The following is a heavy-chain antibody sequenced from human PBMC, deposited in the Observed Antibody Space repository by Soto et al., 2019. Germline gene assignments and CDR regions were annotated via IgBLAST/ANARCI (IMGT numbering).Heavy chain of an antibody. Sequence: PSETLSLTCAVYGGSFSGYYWRWIRQPPGKGLEWIGEINHSGSTNYNPSLKSRVTISVDTSKNQFSLKLSSVTAADTAVYYCARGRSGGSCYSVFTSCGLTFDYLGQGTLVTVSS. CDR3: ARGRSGGSCYSVFTSCGLTFDY. D-gene: IGHD2-15*01. CDR1: GGSFSGYY. V-gene: IGHV4-34*01. CDR2: INHSGST. J-gene: IGHJ4*02.